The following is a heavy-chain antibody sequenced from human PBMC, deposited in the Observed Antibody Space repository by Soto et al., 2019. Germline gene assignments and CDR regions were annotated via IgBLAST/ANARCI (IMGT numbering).Heavy chain of an antibody. Sequence: GGSLRLSCAASGFTFSSYSMNWVRQAPGKGLEWVSSISSSSSYIYYADSVKGRFTISRDNAKNSLYLQMNSLRAEDTAVYYCARPWPRGSYFDYWGQGTLVTVSS. CDR1: GFTFSSYS. V-gene: IGHV3-21*01. CDR3: ARPWPRGSYFDY. D-gene: IGHD5-12*01. CDR2: ISSSSSYI. J-gene: IGHJ4*02.